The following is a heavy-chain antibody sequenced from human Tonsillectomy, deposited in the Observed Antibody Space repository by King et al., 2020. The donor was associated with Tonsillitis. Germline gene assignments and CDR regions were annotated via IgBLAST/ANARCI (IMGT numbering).Heavy chain of an antibody. V-gene: IGHV3-23*04. CDR3: ANQMVRLDY. D-gene: IGHD2-8*01. J-gene: IGHJ4*02. CDR1: GFTFSNYA. Sequence: EVQLVESGGGLVQPGGSLRLSCAASGFTFSNYAMNWVRQAPGKGLEWVSGISSSGGSTYYADSVKGRFTIFRDNSKNTLYLQMHSLRVDDTAVYYCANQMVRLDYWGQGTLVTVSS. CDR2: ISSSGGST.